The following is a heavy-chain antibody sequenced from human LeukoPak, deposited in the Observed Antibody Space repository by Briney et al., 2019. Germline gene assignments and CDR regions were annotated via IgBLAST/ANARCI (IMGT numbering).Heavy chain of an antibody. CDR1: GDTFVSYA. Sequence: ASVKVSCKAPGDTFVSYAISWVRQAHGQGLEWMGRTIPILGIAKYAQKFQGRLTITADTSTSTAYMQLTNLRSDDTAVYYCASQFLLPFDYWGRGTLVTVSS. V-gene: IGHV1-69*04. CDR2: TIPILGIA. J-gene: IGHJ4*02. CDR3: ASQFLLPFDY. D-gene: IGHD3-22*01.